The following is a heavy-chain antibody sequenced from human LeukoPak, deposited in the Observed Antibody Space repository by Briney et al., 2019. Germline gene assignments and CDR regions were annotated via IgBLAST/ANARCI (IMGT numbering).Heavy chain of an antibody. CDR2: IDTTSSYI. V-gene: IGHV3-21*04. CDR3: ARALTGYSAIDY. CDR1: GFTFSRHG. Sequence: GGSLRLSCAASGFTFSRHGMNWVRQAPGKGLEWVSFIDTTSSYIYYADSVKGRFTISRDNAKNSLYLQMNSLRAEDTAVYYCARALTGYSAIDYWGQGTLVTVSS. D-gene: IGHD3-9*01. J-gene: IGHJ4*02.